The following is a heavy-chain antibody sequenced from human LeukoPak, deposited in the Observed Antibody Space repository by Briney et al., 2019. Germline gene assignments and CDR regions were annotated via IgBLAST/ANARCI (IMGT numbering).Heavy chain of an antibody. Sequence: SETLSLTCTVSGGSISSYYRSWIRQPPGKGLEWIGYIYYSGSTNYNPSLKSRVTISVDTSKNQFSLKLSSVTAADTVVYYCARVRGSYLDAFDIWGQGTMVTVSS. CDR3: ARVRGSYLDAFDI. CDR1: GGSISSYY. CDR2: IYYSGST. J-gene: IGHJ3*02. D-gene: IGHD1-26*01. V-gene: IGHV4-59*01.